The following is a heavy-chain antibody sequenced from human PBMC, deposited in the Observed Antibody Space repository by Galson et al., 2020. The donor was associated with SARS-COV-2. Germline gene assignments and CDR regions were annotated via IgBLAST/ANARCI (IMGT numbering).Heavy chain of an antibody. V-gene: IGHV6-1*01. D-gene: IGHD6-13*01. CDR1: GDSVSSNSAA. CDR3: AGRVAGAGSLQI. CDR2: TYYRSRWST. Sequence: SQTLSLTCAISGDSVSSNSAAWNWIRQSPSRGLEWLGRTYYRSRWSTDYAVSVKSRITINPDTSKNQFSLQLNSVTPEDTAIYYCAGRVAGAGSLQIWGQGTMVIVSS. J-gene: IGHJ3*02.